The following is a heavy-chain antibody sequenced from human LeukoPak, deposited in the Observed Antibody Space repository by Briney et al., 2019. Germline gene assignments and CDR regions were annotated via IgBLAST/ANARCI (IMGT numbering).Heavy chain of an antibody. J-gene: IGHJ4*02. V-gene: IGHV3-53*01. CDR2: IYSGGST. CDR3: ARDRLYSSSSEDY. CDR1: GFTDSSNY. D-gene: IGHD6-6*01. Sequence: GGSLRLSCAASGFTDSSNYMSWVRQAPGKGLEWVSVIYSGGSTYYADSVQGRFTISRDNSKNTLYLQMNSLRAEDTAVYYCARDRLYSSSSEDYWGQGILVTVSS.